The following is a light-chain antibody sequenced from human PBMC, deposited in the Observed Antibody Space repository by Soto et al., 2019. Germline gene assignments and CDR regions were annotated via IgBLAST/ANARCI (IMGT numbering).Light chain of an antibody. CDR3: QQYSSYPPT. V-gene: IGKV1D-16*01. CDR2: AAS. CDR1: QGISSW. Sequence: DIQMTQSPSSLSAFVGDRVTISCRASQGISSWLAWYQQKPEKALKSLIYAASTLQSGVPSRFSGSGSGTDFTLTISSLQPEDFATYYCQQYSSYPPTFGQGTKVDIK. J-gene: IGKJ2*01.